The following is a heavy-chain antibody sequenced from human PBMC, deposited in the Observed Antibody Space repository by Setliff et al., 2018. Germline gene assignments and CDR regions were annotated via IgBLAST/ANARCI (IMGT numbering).Heavy chain of an antibody. D-gene: IGHD2-15*01. Sequence: TSETRSLTCSVYGESFSNNYWSWIRQTPGKGLEWIGESNHGGSTSYHPSLKSRVTISVDTPKNQFSLKLSSVTAADTAVYYCARDARVRDSSSVPSDTFDIWGRGTMVTVSS. V-gene: IGHV4-34*01. CDR3: ARDARVRDSSSVPSDTFDI. CDR1: GESFSNNY. CDR2: SNHGGST. J-gene: IGHJ3*02.